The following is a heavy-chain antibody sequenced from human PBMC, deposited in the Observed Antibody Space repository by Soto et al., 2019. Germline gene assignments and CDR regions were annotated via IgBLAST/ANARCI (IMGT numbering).Heavy chain of an antibody. Sequence: GASVKVSCKASGGTFSSYAISWVRQAPGQGLEWMGGVIPIFGTAYYAQKFQGRVTITADESTSTAYMELSSLRSEDTAVYYCARESTYYYDSSGYWFDYWGQGTLVTVSS. V-gene: IGHV1-69*13. CDR3: ARESTYYYDSSGYWFDY. J-gene: IGHJ4*02. D-gene: IGHD3-22*01. CDR2: VIPIFGTA. CDR1: GGTFSSYA.